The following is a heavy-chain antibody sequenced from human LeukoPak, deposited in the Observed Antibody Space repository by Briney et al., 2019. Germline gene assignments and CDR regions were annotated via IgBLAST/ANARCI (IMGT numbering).Heavy chain of an antibody. Sequence: PSETLSLTCTVSGGYLIISGHYWGWIRQPPGKGLEWIGSVYYTGVTSTNPFFRSRMSISVNTSKNQFSLNLTSVTAADAAVNYGARERSSSGGHNWFDPWGQGTLVTVSS. CDR1: GGYLIISGHY. D-gene: IGHD3-10*01. CDR2: VYYTGVT. J-gene: IGHJ5*02. V-gene: IGHV4-39*07. CDR3: ARERSSSGGHNWFDP.